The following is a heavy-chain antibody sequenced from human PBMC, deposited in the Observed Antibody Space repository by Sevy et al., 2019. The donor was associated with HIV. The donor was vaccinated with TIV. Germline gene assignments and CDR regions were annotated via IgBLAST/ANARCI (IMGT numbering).Heavy chain of an antibody. J-gene: IGHJ4*02. V-gene: IGHV4-34*01. D-gene: IGHD4-4*01. CDR3: ARGVTVTTVPYYFDY. CDR2: INHSGST. Sequence: SETLSLTCAVYSGSFSAYYWSWIRQPPGKGLKWIGEINHSGSTNYNPSLKSRVTISLHTSKNQFSLKLTSVTAADTAVYYCARGVTVTTVPYYFDYWGQGTLVTVSS. CDR1: SGSFSAYY.